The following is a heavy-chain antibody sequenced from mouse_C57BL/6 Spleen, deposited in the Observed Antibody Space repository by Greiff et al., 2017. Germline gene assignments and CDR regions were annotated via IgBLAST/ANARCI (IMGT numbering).Heavy chain of an antibody. CDR2: IRNKANGYTT. Sequence: EVQRVESGGGLVQPGGSLSLSCAASGFTFTDYYMSWVRQPPGKALEWLGFIRNKANGYTTEYSASVKGRFTISRDNSQSILYLQMNALRAEDSATYYCARSPLVYDGYHYAMDYWGQGTSVTVSS. J-gene: IGHJ4*01. CDR3: ARSPLVYDGYHYAMDY. CDR1: GFTFTDYY. D-gene: IGHD2-3*01. V-gene: IGHV7-3*01.